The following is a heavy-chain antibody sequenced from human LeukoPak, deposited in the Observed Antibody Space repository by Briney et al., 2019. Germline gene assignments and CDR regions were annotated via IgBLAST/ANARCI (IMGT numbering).Heavy chain of an antibody. V-gene: IGHV4-4*08. J-gene: IGHJ4*02. Sequence: PSETLSLTCTVSGGSISTYYWSWIRQPPGKRLEWIGYIYSSGSTNYNPSLKSRVTISVDTSKNQFSLKLSSVTAADAAVYYCARIVGASDYWGQGTLVTVSS. D-gene: IGHD1-26*01. CDR1: GGSISTYY. CDR3: ARIVGASDY. CDR2: IYSSGST.